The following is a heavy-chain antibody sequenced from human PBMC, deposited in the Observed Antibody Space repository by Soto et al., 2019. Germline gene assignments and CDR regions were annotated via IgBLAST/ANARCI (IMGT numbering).Heavy chain of an antibody. V-gene: IGHV2-5*01. J-gene: IGHJ4*02. Sequence: SGPTLVNPTQTLTLTCTFSGFSLSTSGVGVGWIRQPPGKALEWLALIYWNDDKRYSPSLKSRLTITKDTSKNQVVLTMTNMDPVDTATYYCAHRKSLRYFDWLLPTPYYFDYCGQGPLVTVYS. CDR3: AHRKSLRYFDWLLPTPYYFDY. CDR2: IYWNDDK. D-gene: IGHD3-9*01. CDR1: GFSLSTSGVG.